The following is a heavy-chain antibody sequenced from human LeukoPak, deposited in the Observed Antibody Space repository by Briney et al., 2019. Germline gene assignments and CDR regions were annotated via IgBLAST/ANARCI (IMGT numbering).Heavy chain of an antibody. CDR2: IHHSGDT. CDR1: GSSISSGYY. J-gene: IGHJ4*02. D-gene: IGHD3-22*01. CDR3: ARDGRYYDSSGYIRGFDY. Sequence: SETLSLTCSVSGSSISSGYYWGWIRPSPGKGPEWIGSIHHSGDTYYSPSLKSRVTISVDKSKNQFSLKLSSVTAADTAVYYCARDGRYYDSSGYIRGFDYWGQGTLVTVSS. V-gene: IGHV4-38-2*02.